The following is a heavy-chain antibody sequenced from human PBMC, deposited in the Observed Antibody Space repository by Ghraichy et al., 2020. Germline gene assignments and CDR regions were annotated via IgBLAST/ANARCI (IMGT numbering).Heavy chain of an antibody. V-gene: IGHV4-61*02. CDR1: GGSISSGSYY. D-gene: IGHD5-12*01. J-gene: IGHJ3*02. CDR2: IYSSGST. CDR3: AREGRSGYDVDAFDI. Sequence: SQTLSLTCTVSGGSISSGSYYWSWIRQPAGKGLEWIGRIYSSGSTNYTPSLKSRVTISLDTSQNQFSLKLSSVTAADTAVYYCAREGRSGYDVDAFDIWGQGTMVTVSS.